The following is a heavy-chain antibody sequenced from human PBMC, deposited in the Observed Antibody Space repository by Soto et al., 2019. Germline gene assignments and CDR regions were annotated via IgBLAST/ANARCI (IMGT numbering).Heavy chain of an antibody. V-gene: IGHV3-15*01. D-gene: IGHD1-26*01. CDR2: IKSKTDGGTT. J-gene: IGHJ4*02. Sequence: EVQLVDSGVGLVKPGGSLRLSCAASGFTFSNDWMSWVRQAPGKGLEWVGRIKSKTDGGTTDYSAPVKGRCAILRDESKNTLYLHMNSLKTEETAVYYCTTVGVGATKDVWGQGTMVTVSS. CDR3: TTVGVGATKDV. CDR1: GFTFSNDW.